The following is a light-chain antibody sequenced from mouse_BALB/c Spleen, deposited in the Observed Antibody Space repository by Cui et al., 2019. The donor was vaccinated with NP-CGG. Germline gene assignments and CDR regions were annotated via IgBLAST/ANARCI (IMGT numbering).Light chain of an antibody. V-gene: IGLV1*01. J-gene: IGLJ1*01. CDR3: ALWYSNHWV. CDR1: TGAVSTINY. CDR2: GTN. Sequence: QAVVTQESAPTTSPGETVTLTCRSSTGAVSTINYANWVQEKQDHLFTGLIGGTNNRAPGVPARFSGSLIGDKAALTITGAQTEDEAIYFCALWYSNHWVFGGGTKLTVL.